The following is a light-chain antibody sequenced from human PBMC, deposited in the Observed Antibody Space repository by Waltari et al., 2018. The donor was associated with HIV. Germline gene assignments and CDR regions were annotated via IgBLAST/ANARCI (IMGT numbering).Light chain of an antibody. Sequence: QSVLTQPPSVSAAPGQKVTISCSGISSNIGNNYVSWYQHLPGTAPKLLIYDNNKRPSGIPDRFPGSKSGTSATLGITGLQTGDEADDYCGTWDSRLSVNWVFGGGTKRTVL. CDR3: GTWDSRLSVNWV. J-gene: IGLJ3*02. CDR2: DNN. V-gene: IGLV1-51*01. CDR1: SSNIGNNY.